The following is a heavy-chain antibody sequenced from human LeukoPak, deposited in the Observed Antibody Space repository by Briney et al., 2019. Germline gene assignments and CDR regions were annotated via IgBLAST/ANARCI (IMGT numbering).Heavy chain of an antibody. V-gene: IGHV3-23*01. CDR1: DFTFSSYA. CDR2: ISDSGGRT. J-gene: IGHJ4*02. D-gene: IGHD6-19*01. CDR3: AKGFGYNSGWGYRFTY. Sequence: GGSLRLSCAASDFTFSSYAMSWVRQAPGKGLEWVSAISDSGGRTYYADSVKGRFTISRDNSKNTLYLQMSSLRAEDTAVYYCAKGFGYNSGWGYRFTYWGQGILVTVSS.